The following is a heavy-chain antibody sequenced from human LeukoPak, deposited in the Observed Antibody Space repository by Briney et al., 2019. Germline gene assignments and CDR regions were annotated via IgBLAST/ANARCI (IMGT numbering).Heavy chain of an antibody. Sequence: GGSLRLSCAASGFTFSSYAMSWVRQAPGKGLEWVSAISGSGGSTYYADSVKGRFTISRDNSKNTLYLQMNSLRAEDTAVYYCAKDSSPYYGPGSYYPTGYFDYWGQGTLVTVSS. D-gene: IGHD3-10*01. CDR2: ISGSGGST. CDR3: AKDSSPYYGPGSYYPTGYFDY. V-gene: IGHV3-23*01. CDR1: GFTFSSYA. J-gene: IGHJ4*02.